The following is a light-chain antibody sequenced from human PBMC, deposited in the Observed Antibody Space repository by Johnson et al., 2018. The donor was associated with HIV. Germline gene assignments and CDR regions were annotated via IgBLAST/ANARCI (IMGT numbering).Light chain of an antibody. Sequence: VLTQPPSVSAAPGQKVTISCSGSSSNIGNNYVSWYQQLPGTAPKLLIYDNNKRPSGIPDRFSGSKSGTSATLGITGLQTGDEADYYCGTWDSSLSADVFGTGTKVTVL. CDR3: GTWDSSLSADV. V-gene: IGLV1-51*01. CDR2: DNN. CDR1: SSNIGNNY. J-gene: IGLJ1*01.